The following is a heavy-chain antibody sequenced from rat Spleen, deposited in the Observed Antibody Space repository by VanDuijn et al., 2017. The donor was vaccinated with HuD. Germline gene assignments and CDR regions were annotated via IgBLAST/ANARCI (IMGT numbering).Heavy chain of an antibody. D-gene: IGHD1-4*01. CDR1: GFTFSNFG. V-gene: IGHV5-19*01. CDR2: IGPRADVT. Sequence: EVQLVESGGGLVLPGRSLKLSCEASGFTFSNFGMHWIRQTPTKGLEWVASIGPRADVTYYRDSVKGRFTISKDNAKSTLHLQMDSLRSEDTATYYCATDPGCYWGQGTLVTVSS. J-gene: IGHJ3*01. CDR3: ATDPGCY.